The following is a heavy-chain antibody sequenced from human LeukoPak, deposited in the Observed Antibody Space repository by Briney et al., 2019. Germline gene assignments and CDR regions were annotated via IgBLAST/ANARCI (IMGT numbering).Heavy chain of an antibody. CDR2: IIPILGIA. J-gene: IGHJ4*02. CDR1: GGTFSSYA. D-gene: IGHD2-15*01. V-gene: IGHV1-69*04. Sequence: GASVKVSCKASGGTFSSYAISWVRQAPGQGLEWMGGIIPILGIANYAQKFQGRVTITADKSTSTAYMELSSLRSEDTAVYYCARDFRYCSGGSCYSGPYWGQGTLVTVSS. CDR3: ARDFRYCSGGSCYSGPY.